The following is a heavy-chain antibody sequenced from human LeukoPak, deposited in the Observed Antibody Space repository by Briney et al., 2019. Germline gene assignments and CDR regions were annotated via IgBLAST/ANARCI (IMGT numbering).Heavy chain of an antibody. V-gene: IGHV3-30*02. CDR2: VRFDGSNK. J-gene: IGHJ4*02. CDR1: GFTFSSYG. CDR3: AKPHFDD. Sequence: GGSLRLSCAASGFTFSSYGMHWVRQAPGKGLEWVAFVRFDGSNKNYADSVKGRFTISRDNSKNTLYLQMNSLRAGDTAVYYCAKPHFDDWGQGTLVTVSS.